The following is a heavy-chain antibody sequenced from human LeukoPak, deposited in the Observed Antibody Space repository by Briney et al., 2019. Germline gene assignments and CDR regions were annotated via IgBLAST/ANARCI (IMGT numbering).Heavy chain of an antibody. V-gene: IGHV1-69*04. CDR1: GGTFSSYA. CDR2: IIPILGIA. D-gene: IGHD3-10*01. J-gene: IGHJ6*02. CDR3: ARDPPSAGARVRHYYYGMDV. Sequence: ASVKVSCKASGGTFSSYAISWVRQAPGQGLEWMGRIIPILGIANYAQKFQGRVTITADKSTSTAYMELSSLRSADTAVYYCARDPPSAGARVRHYYYGMDVWGQGTTVTVSS.